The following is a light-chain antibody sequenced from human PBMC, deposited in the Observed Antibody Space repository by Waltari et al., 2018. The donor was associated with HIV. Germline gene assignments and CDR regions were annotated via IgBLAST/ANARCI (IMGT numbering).Light chain of an antibody. Sequence: SYELPQPPSVSVSPGQPARIPCSGANLWDRYACWYQQKPGQSPVLVIYQDSKRPSGIPERFSGSNSGNTATLTISGTQAMDEADYYCQAWDSSTVVFGGGTKLTVL. CDR3: QAWDSSTVV. V-gene: IGLV3-1*01. J-gene: IGLJ2*01. CDR1: NLWDRY. CDR2: QDS.